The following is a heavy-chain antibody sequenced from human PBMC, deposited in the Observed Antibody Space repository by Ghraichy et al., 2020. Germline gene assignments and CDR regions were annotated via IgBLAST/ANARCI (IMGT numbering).Heavy chain of an antibody. J-gene: IGHJ4*02. Sequence: SETLSLTCAVSGGSISSSNWWSWVRQPPGKGLEWIGEIYHSGSTNYNPSLKSRVTISVDKSKNQFSLKLSSVTAADTAVYHCARDFIAVESPRGGGFDYWGQGTLVTVSS. CDR3: ARDFIAVESPRGGGFDY. CDR1: GGSISSSNW. V-gene: IGHV4-4*02. D-gene: IGHD6-19*01. CDR2: IYHSGST.